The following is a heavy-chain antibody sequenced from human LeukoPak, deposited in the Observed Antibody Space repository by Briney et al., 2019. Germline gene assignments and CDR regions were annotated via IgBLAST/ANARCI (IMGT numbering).Heavy chain of an antibody. D-gene: IGHD1-26*01. CDR2: IGTAGDT. J-gene: IGHJ4*02. V-gene: IGHV3-13*01. CDR1: GFTFSSYD. CDR3: ARVPVGASFFDY. Sequence: PGGSLRLSCAASGFTFSSYDMHWVRQATGKGLEWVSAIGTAGDTYYPGSVKGRFTISRENAKNSLYLQMNSLRAEDTAVYYCARVPVGASFFDYWGQGTLVTVSS.